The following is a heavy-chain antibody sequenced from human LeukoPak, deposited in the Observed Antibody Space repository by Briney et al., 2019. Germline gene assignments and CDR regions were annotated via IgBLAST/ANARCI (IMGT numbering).Heavy chain of an antibody. Sequence: PGGSLRLSCAASGFTFSSYEMNWVRQAPGKGLEWVSYISSSGSTIYYADSVKGRFTISRDNAENSLYLQMNSLRAEDTAFYYCARVKFGDYAIDYWGQGTLVTVSS. CDR3: ARVKFGDYAIDY. J-gene: IGHJ4*02. V-gene: IGHV3-48*03. D-gene: IGHD4-17*01. CDR1: GFTFSSYE. CDR2: ISSSGSTI.